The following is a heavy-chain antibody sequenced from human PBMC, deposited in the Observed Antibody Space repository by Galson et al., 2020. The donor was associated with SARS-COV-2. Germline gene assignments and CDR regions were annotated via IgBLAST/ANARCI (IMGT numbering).Heavy chain of an antibody. V-gene: IGHV3-11*05. Sequence: GGSLRLSCAASGFTFGDFYMSWIRQAPGKGLEWVSSISATSTFTKDADSAKGRFTISRDNAKNSLYLQMNSLRAEDTAVYYCAREQRTGPPYYYYYRDVWGKGTTVTVSS. CDR1: GFTFGDFY. CDR3: AREQRTGPPYYYYYRDV. CDR2: ISATSTFT. J-gene: IGHJ6*03. D-gene: IGHD1-1*01.